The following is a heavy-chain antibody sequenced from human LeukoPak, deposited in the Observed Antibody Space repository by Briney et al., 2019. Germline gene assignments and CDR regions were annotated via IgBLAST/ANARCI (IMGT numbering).Heavy chain of an antibody. J-gene: IGHJ5*01. CDR2: IRYDGSDK. Sequence: GGSLRLSCAASGFTFRSYAMHWVRQAPGKGLEWVAVIRYDGSDKYYGDSVKGRFTISRDNSKNTLYLQMNSLRPEDTAVYYCAKDWALYRDYVAYFESWGQGTLVTVSS. V-gene: IGHV3-30*18. CDR1: GFTFRSYA. D-gene: IGHD4-17*01. CDR3: AKDWALYRDYVAYFES.